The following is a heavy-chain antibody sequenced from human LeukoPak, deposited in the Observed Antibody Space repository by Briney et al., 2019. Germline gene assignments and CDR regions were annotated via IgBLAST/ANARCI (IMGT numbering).Heavy chain of an antibody. CDR2: IRSSSSTI. D-gene: IGHD3/OR15-3a*01. J-gene: IGHJ4*02. Sequence: GGSLRLSCAASGFTFSNYSMNWVRQAPGKGLEWVSYIRSSSSTIYYADSVKGRFTISRDNAKNSLYLQMNSLRAEDTAVYYCARARRMDNFDYWGQGTLVTVSS. V-gene: IGHV3-48*01. CDR3: ARARRMDNFDY. CDR1: GFTFSNYS.